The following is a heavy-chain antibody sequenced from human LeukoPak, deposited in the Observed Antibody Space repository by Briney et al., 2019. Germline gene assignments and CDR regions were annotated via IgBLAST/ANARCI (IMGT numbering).Heavy chain of an antibody. CDR3: ARPSRRHYYDSSGYWAAEYFQH. J-gene: IGHJ1*01. CDR2: ISYDGSNK. Sequence: GGSLRLSCAASGFTFSSYAMHWVRQAPGKGLEWVAVISYDGSNKYYADSVKGRFTISRGNSKNTLYLQMNSLRAEDTAVYYCARPSRRHYYDSSGYWAAEYFQHWGQGTLVTVSS. CDR1: GFTFSSYA. D-gene: IGHD3-22*01. V-gene: IGHV3-30*04.